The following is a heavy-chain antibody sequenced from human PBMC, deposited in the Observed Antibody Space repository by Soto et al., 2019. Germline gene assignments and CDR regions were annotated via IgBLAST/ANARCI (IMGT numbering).Heavy chain of an antibody. J-gene: IGHJ4*02. CDR3: AGGIAARPLGY. Sequence: QLQLQESGSGLVKPSQTLSLTCAVSGGSISSGGYSWSWIRQPPGKGLEWIGYIYHSGSTYYNPSLKRRXTXSIXRSKNQFSLRLSSVPAADTAVYYCAGGIAARPLGYWGQGTLVTVSS. D-gene: IGHD6-6*01. CDR1: GGSISSGGYS. V-gene: IGHV4-30-2*01. CDR2: IYHSGST.